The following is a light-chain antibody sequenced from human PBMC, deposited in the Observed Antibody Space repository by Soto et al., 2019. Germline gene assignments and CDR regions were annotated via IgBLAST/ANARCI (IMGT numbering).Light chain of an antibody. CDR1: SSDIGNYNF. CDR3: CSYAGSYTYV. J-gene: IGLJ1*01. Sequence: QSALTQPRSVSGSPGQSVTISCTGTSSDIGNYNFVSWYQQHAGKAPKLMIYDVSTRPSGVPGRFFGSKSGNTASLTISGLQSEDEAYYYCCSYAGSYTYVFGTGTKLTVL. V-gene: IGLV2-11*01. CDR2: DVS.